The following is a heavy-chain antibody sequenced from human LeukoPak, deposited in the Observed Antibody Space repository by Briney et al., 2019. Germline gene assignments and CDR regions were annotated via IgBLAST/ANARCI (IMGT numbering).Heavy chain of an antibody. D-gene: IGHD4-17*01. CDR3: ARVPHYGDYLLMDY. J-gene: IGHJ4*02. Sequence: ASAKVSCKASGGTFSSYAISWVRQAPGQGLEWMGGIIPIFGTANYAQKFQGRVTITADESTSTAYMELSSLRSEDTAVYYCARVPHYGDYLLMDYWGQGTLVTVSS. V-gene: IGHV1-69*13. CDR1: GGTFSSYA. CDR2: IIPIFGTA.